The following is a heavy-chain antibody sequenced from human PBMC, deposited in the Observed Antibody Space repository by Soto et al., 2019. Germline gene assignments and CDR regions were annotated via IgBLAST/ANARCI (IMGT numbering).Heavy chain of an antibody. Sequence: EVQLVESGGGLVQPGGSLKLSCAASGFIFSGSAVHLVRQASGKGLEWVGRILSKAGNYATAYPASMKGRFTISRDDSEDTAFQQMNSLKTEDTVVYYCIRGGSPYYYDYWGQGTLVAVSS. CDR1: GFIFSGSA. J-gene: IGHJ4*02. V-gene: IGHV3-73*01. CDR3: IRGGSPYYYDY. CDR2: ILSKAGNYAT.